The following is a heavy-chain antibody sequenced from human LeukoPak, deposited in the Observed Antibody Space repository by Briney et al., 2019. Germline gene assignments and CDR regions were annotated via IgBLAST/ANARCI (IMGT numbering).Heavy chain of an antibody. D-gene: IGHD6-19*01. CDR3: ARVVAAGKWYFDL. Sequence: PGGSLRLSSAASGFTFSNYWMHWVRQGPGKGLVWVSRINTDGSDGSSTNYADSVKGRFTISRDNAKNTLYLQMNSLRAEDTAVYYCARVVAAGKWYFDLWGRGTLVTVSS. CDR2: INTDGSDGSST. V-gene: IGHV3-74*01. J-gene: IGHJ2*01. CDR1: GFTFSNYW.